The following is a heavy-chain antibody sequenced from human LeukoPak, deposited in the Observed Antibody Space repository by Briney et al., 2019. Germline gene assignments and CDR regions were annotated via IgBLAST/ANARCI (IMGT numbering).Heavy chain of an antibody. CDR1: GFTFSSYG. Sequence: GGSLRLSCAASGFTFSSYGMHWVRQAPGKGLEWVANIKQDGSEKYYVDSVKGRFTISRDNAKNSLYLQMNSLRAEDTAVYYCARETYYYGSGLFDYWGQGTLVTVSS. CDR3: ARETYYYGSGLFDY. D-gene: IGHD3-10*01. J-gene: IGHJ4*02. V-gene: IGHV3-7*01. CDR2: IKQDGSEK.